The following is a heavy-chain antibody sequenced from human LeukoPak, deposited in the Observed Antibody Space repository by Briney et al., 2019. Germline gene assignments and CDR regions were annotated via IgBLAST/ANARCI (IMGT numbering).Heavy chain of an antibody. V-gene: IGHV4-59*08. D-gene: IGHD6-13*01. Sequence: PSETLSLTCTVSGGSISSYYWSWIRQPPGKGLEWIGYIYYSGSTNYNPSPKSRVTISVDTSKNQFSLKLSSVTAADTAVYYCARRSSWYGFDYWGQGTLVTVSS. CDR1: GGSISSYY. J-gene: IGHJ4*02. CDR3: ARRSSWYGFDY. CDR2: IYYSGST.